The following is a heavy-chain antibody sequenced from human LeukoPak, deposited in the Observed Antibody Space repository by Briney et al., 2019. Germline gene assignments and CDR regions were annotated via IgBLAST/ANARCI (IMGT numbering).Heavy chain of an antibody. CDR2: IYHTGIT. CDR1: GGSISSYY. Sequence: HPSETLSLTCSVSGGSISSYYWNWLRQPPGKGLEWIGYIYHTGITNYNPSLKGRVTMSVDTSKNQFSLQLRSVTAADTAVYYCARDWYSSGYPNWFDPWGQGTLVTVSS. V-gene: IGHV4-59*01. CDR3: ARDWYSSGYPNWFDP. D-gene: IGHD3-22*01. J-gene: IGHJ5*02.